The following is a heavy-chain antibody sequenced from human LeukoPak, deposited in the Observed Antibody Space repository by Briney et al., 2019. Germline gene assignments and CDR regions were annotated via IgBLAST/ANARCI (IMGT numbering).Heavy chain of an antibody. Sequence: PGGSLRLSCAASGFTFSSYGMHWVRQAPGKGLEWVAVISYGGSNKYYADSVKGRFTISRDNSKNTLYLQMNSLRAEDTAVYYCAKSGPAGGWYIDYWGQGTLVTVSS. J-gene: IGHJ4*02. CDR2: ISYGGSNK. CDR1: GFTFSSYG. V-gene: IGHV3-30*18. D-gene: IGHD6-19*01. CDR3: AKSGPAGGWYIDY.